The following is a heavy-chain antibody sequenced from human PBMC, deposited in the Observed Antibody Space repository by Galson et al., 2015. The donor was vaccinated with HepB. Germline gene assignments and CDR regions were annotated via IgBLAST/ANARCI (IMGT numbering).Heavy chain of an antibody. Sequence: SVKVSCKASGYTFSSYSIAWVRQAPGQGLEWMGWINTSDGSTNYAQNLQGRVTMTTETSTTTAYMELRSLRSDDTAVYYCARGALVAVVTGTLNNWFDPWGQGTLVTVSS. D-gene: IGHD2-15*01. J-gene: IGHJ5*02. CDR1: GYTFSSYS. CDR3: ARGALVAVVTGTLNNWFDP. CDR2: INTSDGST. V-gene: IGHV1-18*01.